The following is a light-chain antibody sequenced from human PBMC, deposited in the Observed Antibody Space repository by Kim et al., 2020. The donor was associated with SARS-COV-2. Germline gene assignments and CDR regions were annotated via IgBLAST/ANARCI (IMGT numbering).Light chain of an antibody. Sequence: QSVLTQPPSVSEAPRQRVTISCSGSTSNIGNNPVNWYQHLPGKAPELLIYFDDLRPSGVSDRFSGSKSGTSASLSISGLQSEDEADYYCATWDDSLNGVGFGGGTKLTVL. CDR3: ATWDDSLNGVG. J-gene: IGLJ2*01. CDR2: FDD. V-gene: IGLV1-36*01. CDR1: TSNIGNNP.